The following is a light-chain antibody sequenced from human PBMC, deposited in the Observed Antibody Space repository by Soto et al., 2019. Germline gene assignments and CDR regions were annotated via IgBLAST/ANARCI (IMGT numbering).Light chain of an antibody. V-gene: IGLV1-51*01. CDR3: GTWDSSLSAGGV. CDR2: DNN. Sequence: QAVLTQPPSVSAAPGQKVTISCSGSSSNIGNNYVSWYQQLPGTAPKLLIYDNNKRPSGIPDRFSGSKSGTSATLGITELQTGDEADYYCGTWDSSLSAGGVFGGGTKLTVL. J-gene: IGLJ3*02. CDR1: SSNIGNNY.